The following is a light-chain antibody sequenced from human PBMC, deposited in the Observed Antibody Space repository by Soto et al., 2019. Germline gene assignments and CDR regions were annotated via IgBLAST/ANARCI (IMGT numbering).Light chain of an antibody. Sequence: DIQMTQSPSSLSASVGDRVTITCRASQGISNYLAWYQQIPGKVPKLLISAASNLQSGVPSRFSGSGSGTDFTLTSSSLQPEDVATYYCQKYTNVPTFGGGPKVEIK. CDR1: QGISNY. CDR3: QKYTNVPT. J-gene: IGKJ4*01. CDR2: AAS. V-gene: IGKV1-27*01.